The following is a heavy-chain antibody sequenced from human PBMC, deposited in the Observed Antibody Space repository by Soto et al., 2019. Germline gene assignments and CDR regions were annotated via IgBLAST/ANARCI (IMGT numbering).Heavy chain of an antibody. V-gene: IGHV3-21*01. D-gene: IGHD3-3*01. CDR2: ISSSSSYI. J-gene: IGHJ6*03. Sequence: GGSLRLSCAASGFTFSSYSMNWVRQAPGKGLEWVSSISSSSSYIYYADSVKGRFTISRDNAKNSLYLQMNSLRAEDTAVYYCARAQLYDFWSGYPGWHYYYYMDVWGKGTTVTVSS. CDR3: ARAQLYDFWSGYPGWHYYYYMDV. CDR1: GFTFSSYS.